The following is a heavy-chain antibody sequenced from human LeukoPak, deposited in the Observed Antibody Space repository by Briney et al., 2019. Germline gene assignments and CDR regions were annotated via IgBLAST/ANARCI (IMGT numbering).Heavy chain of an antibody. CDR2: IHYSGRA. CDR3: VKFGVDYDMGV. V-gene: IGHV4-59*01. Sequence: SETLSLTCTVSGDSISGSYWTWARQPPGRGLEWIGQIHYSGRADYNPSLKRRITISVDTSKNQMSLTLTSVTAADTAIYYCVKFGVDYDMGVWGQGTTVTVSS. D-gene: IGHD3-16*01. CDR1: GDSISGSY. J-gene: IGHJ6*02.